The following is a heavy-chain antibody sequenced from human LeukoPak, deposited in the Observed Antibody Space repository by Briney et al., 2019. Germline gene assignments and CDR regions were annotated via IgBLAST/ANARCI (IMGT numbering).Heavy chain of an antibody. Sequence: GGSLRLSCAASGFTFSSYGMHWVRQAPGKGLEWVAFISYDGSNKYYADSVKGRFTISRDNSKNTLYLQMNSLRAEDTAVYYCAKDRLSTISPPLHDDYWGQGTLVTVSS. V-gene: IGHV3-30*18. J-gene: IGHJ4*02. CDR2: ISYDGSNK. D-gene: IGHD3-9*01. CDR1: GFTFSSYG. CDR3: AKDRLSTISPPLHDDY.